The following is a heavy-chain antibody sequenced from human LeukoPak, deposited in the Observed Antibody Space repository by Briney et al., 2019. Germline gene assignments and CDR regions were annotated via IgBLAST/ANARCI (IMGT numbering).Heavy chain of an antibody. CDR2: INPNSGGT. J-gene: IGHJ4*02. Sequence: GASVKVSCKASVYTFTGYYMHWVRQPPGQGLDWMGRINPNSGGTNYAQKFQGRVTMTRDTSISTAYMELSRLRSDDTAVYYCARGGSGWLDYFDYWGQGTLVTVSS. CDR3: ARGGSGWLDYFDY. V-gene: IGHV1-2*06. CDR1: VYTFTGYY. D-gene: IGHD6-19*01.